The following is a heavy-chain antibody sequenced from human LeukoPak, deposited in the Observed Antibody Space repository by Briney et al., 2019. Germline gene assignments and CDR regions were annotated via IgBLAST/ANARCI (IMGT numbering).Heavy chain of an antibody. CDR1: GGSISSGGYY. CDR3: ARGLVWRFLLDSRRDSFDI. Sequence: SQTLSLTCTVSGGSISSGGYYWSWIRQPPGKGLEWIGCIYHSGSTYYNPSLKSRVTISVDTSKNQFSLKLSSVTAADTAVYYCARGLVWRFLLDSRRDSFDIWGQGTTITVSS. V-gene: IGHV4-30-2*01. CDR2: IYHSGST. J-gene: IGHJ3*02. D-gene: IGHD3-16*01.